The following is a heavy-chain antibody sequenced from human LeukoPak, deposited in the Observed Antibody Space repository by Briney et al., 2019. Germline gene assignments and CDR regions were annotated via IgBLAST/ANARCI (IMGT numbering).Heavy chain of an antibody. CDR1: GYTFTSYY. J-gene: IGHJ4*02. D-gene: IGHD3-3*01. CDR2: MNPNSGNT. V-gene: IGHV1-8*03. CDR3: ARGGGQIITIFGVVITKRYFDY. Sequence: ASVKVSCKASGYTFTSYYMHWVRQATGQGLEWMGWMNPNSGNTGYAQKFQGRVTITRNTSISTAYMELSSLRSEDTAVYYCARGGGQIITIFGVVITKRYFDYWGQGTLVTVSS.